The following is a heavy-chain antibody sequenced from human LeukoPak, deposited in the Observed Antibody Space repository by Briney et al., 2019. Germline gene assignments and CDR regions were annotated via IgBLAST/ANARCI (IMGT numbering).Heavy chain of an antibody. Sequence: GGSLRLSCAASGFTFSSYSMNWVRQAPGKGLEWVSYISSSSSTIYYADSVKGRFTISRDNAKNSLYLQMNSLGAEDTAVYYCARTQKSPYYYDSSGYPDAFDIWGQGTMVTVSS. J-gene: IGHJ3*02. CDR1: GFTFSSYS. D-gene: IGHD3-22*01. CDR2: ISSSSSTI. V-gene: IGHV3-48*01. CDR3: ARTQKSPYYYDSSGYPDAFDI.